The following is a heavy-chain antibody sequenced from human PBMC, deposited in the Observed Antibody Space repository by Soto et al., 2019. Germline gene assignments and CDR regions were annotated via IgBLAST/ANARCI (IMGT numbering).Heavy chain of an antibody. J-gene: IGHJ6*02. CDR3: ARARYCSQTTCRGAFSDYYFAMDF. CDR2: IIPLFDTS. CDR1: GGTFSSYA. V-gene: IGHV1-69*01. Sequence: QVQLVQSGAEVKKPGSSVKVSCKASGGTFSSYAINWVRQAPGQGLEWMGGIIPLFDTSDYAQKFLGRHTITADAPTSTAYMELSSLRSEDSAIYYCARARYCSQTTCRGAFSDYYFAMDFWGQGTTVTVSS. D-gene: IGHD2-15*01.